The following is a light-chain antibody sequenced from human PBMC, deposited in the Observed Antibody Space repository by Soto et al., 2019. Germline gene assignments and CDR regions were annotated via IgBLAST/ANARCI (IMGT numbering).Light chain of an antibody. CDR2: DVN. V-gene: IGLV2-14*03. CDR3: SSYLSGTSYTTSGPLVI. CDR1: DNDIGVYNY. J-gene: IGLJ2*01. Sequence: QSALTQSASVSGSPGQSITISCTGSDNDIGVYNYVSWYQQFPGKAPKLIIYDVNNRPSGISSRFSGSKSCNTASLTISGLQADDEADYFCSSYLSGTSYTTSGPLVIFGGGTKLTVL.